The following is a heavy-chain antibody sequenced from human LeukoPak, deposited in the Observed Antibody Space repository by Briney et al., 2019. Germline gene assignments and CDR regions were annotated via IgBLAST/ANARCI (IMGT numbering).Heavy chain of an antibody. V-gene: IGHV3-23*01. J-gene: IGHJ4*02. Sequence: PGGSLRLPCAASGFTFSSYAMSWVRQAPGKGLEWVSAISGSGVSTYYADSVKGRFTISRDNSKNTLYLQMNSLRAEDTAVYYCAKDERNWNYNLASQTYDWGQGTLVTVSS. D-gene: IGHD1-7*01. CDR3: AKDERNWNYNLASQTYD. CDR2: ISGSGVST. CDR1: GFTFSSYA.